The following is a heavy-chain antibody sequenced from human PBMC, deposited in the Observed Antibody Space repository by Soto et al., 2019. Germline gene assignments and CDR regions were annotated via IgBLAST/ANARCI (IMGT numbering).Heavy chain of an antibody. V-gene: IGHV2-70*01. D-gene: IGHD2-21*01. CDR3: ARISQRGYWIDY. CDR1: GFPLHKHKKC. J-gene: IGHJ4*02. CDR2: VDGDDDK. Sequence: RPTPRYPKRTVTMKCRFPGFPLHKHKKCVTWIRQPPGKALEWLALVDGDDDKYYSTSLKTRLTISKDTSKNQVLLTVTNMDPVDTGTYYCARISQRGYWIDYWGQGALVTVSS.